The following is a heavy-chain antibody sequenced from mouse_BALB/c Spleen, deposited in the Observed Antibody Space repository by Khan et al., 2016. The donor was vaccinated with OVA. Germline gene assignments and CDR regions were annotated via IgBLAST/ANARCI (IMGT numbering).Heavy chain of an antibody. Sequence: VQLKQSGAELVRPGALVKLSCKGSGFNIKDYYMHWVKQRPEQGLEWIGWIDPENGNVIYDPRFQGKARITADTSSNTAYLQLSRLISEATAVYYGSRSGYYAWFPYWGQGTLVTVSA. J-gene: IGHJ3*01. CDR1: GFNIKDYY. CDR2: IDPENGNV. V-gene: IGHV14-1*02. D-gene: IGHD3-1*01. CDR3: SRSGYYAWFPY.